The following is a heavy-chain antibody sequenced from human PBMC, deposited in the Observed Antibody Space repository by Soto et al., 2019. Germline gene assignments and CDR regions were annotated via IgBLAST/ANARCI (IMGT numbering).Heavy chain of an antibody. CDR1: GFTFSSYG. CDR2: ISYDGTDK. Sequence: PGGSLRLSCAASGFTFSSYGIHWVRQAPGKGLEWVALISYDGTDKYYADSVKGRFTISRDNSKNTLYLQMSSLGPEDTAVYYCVKERYAQLWLEDYGMDVWGQGXTVTVYS. V-gene: IGHV3-30*18. D-gene: IGHD5-18*01. J-gene: IGHJ6*02. CDR3: VKERYAQLWLEDYGMDV.